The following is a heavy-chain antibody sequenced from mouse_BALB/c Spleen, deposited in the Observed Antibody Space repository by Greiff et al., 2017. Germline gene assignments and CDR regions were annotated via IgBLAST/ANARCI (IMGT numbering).Heavy chain of an antibody. Sequence: QVQLKQSGPGLVAPSQSLSITCTVSGFSLTGYGVNWVRQPPGKGLEWLGMIWGDGSTDYNSALKSRLSISKDNSKSQVFLKMNSLQTDDTARYYCARDHYGSSLHFDYWGQGTTLTVSS. CDR1: GFSLTGYG. J-gene: IGHJ2*01. V-gene: IGHV2-6-7*01. D-gene: IGHD1-1*01. CDR2: IWGDGST. CDR3: ARDHYGSSLHFDY.